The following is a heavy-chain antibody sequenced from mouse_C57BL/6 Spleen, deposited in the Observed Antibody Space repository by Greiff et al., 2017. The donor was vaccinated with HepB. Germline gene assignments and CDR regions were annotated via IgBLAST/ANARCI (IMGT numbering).Heavy chain of an antibody. J-gene: IGHJ2*01. Sequence: EVQLQQSVAELVRPGASVKLSCTASGFNIKNTYMHWVKQRPEQGLEWIGRIDPANGNTKYDPKFQGKATITADTSSNTAYLQRSSLTSEDTALYYCARADYGNYYFDYWGQGTTLTVSS. D-gene: IGHD2-1*01. V-gene: IGHV14-3*01. CDR3: ARADYGNYYFDY. CDR2: IDPANGNT. CDR1: GFNIKNTY.